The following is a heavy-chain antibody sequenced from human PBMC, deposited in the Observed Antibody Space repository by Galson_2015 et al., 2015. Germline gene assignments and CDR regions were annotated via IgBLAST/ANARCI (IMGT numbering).Heavy chain of an antibody. J-gene: IGHJ4*02. V-gene: IGHV1-46*01. Sequence: SCKASGYTFTSYYMHWVRQAPGQGLEWMGIINPSGGSTSYAQKFQGRVTMTRDTSTSTVYMELSSLRSEDTAVYYCARDRAGELLPDYWGQGTLVTVSS. D-gene: IGHD1-26*01. CDR1: GYTFTSYY. CDR2: INPSGGST. CDR3: ARDRAGELLPDY.